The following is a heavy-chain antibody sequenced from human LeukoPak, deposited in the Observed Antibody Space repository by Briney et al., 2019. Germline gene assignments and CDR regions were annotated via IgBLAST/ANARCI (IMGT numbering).Heavy chain of an antibody. Sequence: PGGSLRLSCAASGFTFSSYWMHWVRQAPGKGLVWVSRINSDGSSTSYADSVKGRFTISRDNAKNTLYLQMNSLRAEDTAVYYCARVKGGLGLIDYWGQGTLVTVSS. CDR3: ARVKGGLGLIDY. CDR2: INSDGSST. D-gene: IGHD2-15*01. CDR1: GFTFSSYW. V-gene: IGHV3-74*01. J-gene: IGHJ4*02.